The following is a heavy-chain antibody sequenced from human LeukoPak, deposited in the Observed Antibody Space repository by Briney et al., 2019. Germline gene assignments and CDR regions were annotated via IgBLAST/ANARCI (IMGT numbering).Heavy chain of an antibody. J-gene: IGHJ4*02. V-gene: IGHV3-23*01. CDR3: AKRAYGDYVGLYFFDY. D-gene: IGHD4-17*01. Sequence: GGSLRLSCAASGFTFSGYAMSWVRQAPGKGLEWVSAISGSGGSTYYADSVKGRFTISRDNSKNTLYLQMNSLRAEDTAVYYCAKRAYGDYVGLYFFDYGGQGSLVTVSS. CDR1: GFTFSGYA. CDR2: ISGSGGST.